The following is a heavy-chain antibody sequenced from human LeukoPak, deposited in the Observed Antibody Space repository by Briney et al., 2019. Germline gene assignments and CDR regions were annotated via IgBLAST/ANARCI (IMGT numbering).Heavy chain of an antibody. V-gene: IGHV4-4*07. Sequence: PSETLSLTCSVSGGSISGYYWTWIRQPAGKGLEWIGRVYTSGSTHYNPSLKIRLTMSVDTSKNQFSLKLSSVTAADTAVYYCARLITGTTTAFDIWGQGTMVTVSS. CDR1: GGSISGYY. J-gene: IGHJ3*02. D-gene: IGHD1-7*01. CDR2: VYTSGST. CDR3: ARLITGTTTAFDI.